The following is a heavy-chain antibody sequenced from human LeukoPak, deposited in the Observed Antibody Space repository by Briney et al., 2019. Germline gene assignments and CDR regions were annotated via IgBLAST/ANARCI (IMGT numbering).Heavy chain of an antibody. J-gene: IGHJ6*02. Sequence: ASVKVSCKASGYNFNNYGFSWVRPAPGQGVEWRGWISVYNGNAEYAEQFQGRIIMTTDTYTSTGYMELESLTSDDTAVYYCARDLAVWDFWSGYDAPYYYGMDVWGHGTTVTASS. D-gene: IGHD3-3*01. CDR3: ARDLAVWDFWSGYDAPYYYGMDV. V-gene: IGHV1-18*01. CDR1: GYNFNNYG. CDR2: ISVYNGNA.